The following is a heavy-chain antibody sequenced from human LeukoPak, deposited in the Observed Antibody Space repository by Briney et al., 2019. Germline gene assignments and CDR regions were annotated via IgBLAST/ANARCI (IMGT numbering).Heavy chain of an antibody. CDR2: ISSSSSTI. Sequence: PGRSLRLSCAASGFTFSSYAMNWVRQAPGKGLEWVSYISSSSSTIYYADSVKGRFTISRDNAKNSLYLQMNSLRDEDTAVYYCASLWFGENWFDPWGQGTLVTVSS. D-gene: IGHD3-10*01. J-gene: IGHJ5*02. CDR3: ASLWFGENWFDP. CDR1: GFTFSSYA. V-gene: IGHV3-48*02.